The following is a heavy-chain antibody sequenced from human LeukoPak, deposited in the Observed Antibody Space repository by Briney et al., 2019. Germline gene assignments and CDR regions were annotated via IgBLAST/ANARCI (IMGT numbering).Heavy chain of an antibody. D-gene: IGHD6-13*01. CDR2: INHSGST. CDR1: GGSFSGYF. Sequence: SETLSLTCAVYGGSFSGYFWIWIRQPPGKGLEWIGEINHSGSTSYNPSLKSRVTISVDTSKNQFSLKLSSVTAADTAVYYCARGLQAYSSSWYALVNWFDPWGQGTLVTVSS. J-gene: IGHJ5*02. V-gene: IGHV4-34*01. CDR3: ARGLQAYSSSWYALVNWFDP.